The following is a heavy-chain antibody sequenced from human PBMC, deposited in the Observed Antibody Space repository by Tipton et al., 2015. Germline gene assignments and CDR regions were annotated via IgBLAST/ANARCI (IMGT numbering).Heavy chain of an antibody. J-gene: IGHJ6*02. CDR2: ISSSTSII. V-gene: IGHV3-48*01. CDR3: ARCWHYYYYYGMDV. CDR1: RFTFNRSS. Sequence: SLRLSCAASRFTFNRSSMNWVRQAPGKGLEWVSYISSSTSIIYYADSVKGRFTISRDNAKNSLYLQMNSLRAEDTAVYYCARCWHYYYYYGMDVWGQGTTVTVSS.